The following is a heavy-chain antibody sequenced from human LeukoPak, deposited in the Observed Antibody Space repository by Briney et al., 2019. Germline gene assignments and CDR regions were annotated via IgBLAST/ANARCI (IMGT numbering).Heavy chain of an antibody. Sequence: SETLSLTCTVSGASISTYYWSWIRQPSGKGLEWIGHFSYSGSTNYNPSLKSRVTISVDTSKNQFSLRLTSVTAADTGIYYCARLKGSIVRSTFDCWGQGTLVTVS. CDR1: GASISTYY. D-gene: IGHD1-26*01. CDR3: ARLKGSIVRSTFDC. CDR2: FSYSGST. J-gene: IGHJ4*02. V-gene: IGHV4-59*08.